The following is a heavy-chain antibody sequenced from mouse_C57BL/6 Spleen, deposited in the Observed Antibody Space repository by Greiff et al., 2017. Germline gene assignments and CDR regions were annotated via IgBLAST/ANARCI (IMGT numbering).Heavy chain of an antibody. CDR1: GFTFSSYA. J-gene: IGHJ1*03. Sequence: EVKVVESGEGLVKPGGSLKLSCAASGFTFSSYAMSWVRQTPEKRLEWVAYISSGGDYIYYADTVKGRFTISRDNARNTLYLQMSSLKSEDTAMYYCTREKGGYFDVWGTGTTVTVSS. CDR2: ISSGGDYI. V-gene: IGHV5-9-1*02. CDR3: TREKGGYFDV.